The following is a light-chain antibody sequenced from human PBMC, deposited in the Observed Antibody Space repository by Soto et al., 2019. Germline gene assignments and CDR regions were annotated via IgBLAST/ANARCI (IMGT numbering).Light chain of an antibody. CDR2: GAS. Sequence: IVLTQSPASLSLSPGERATLSCRASQSVDSYLVWYQQKPGQAPRLLIFGASNRATGIPARFSGSGSGTDFTLTINSLEPEDFAVYYCQQYGSSGTFGQGTKVDIK. J-gene: IGKJ1*01. CDR3: QQYGSSGT. CDR1: QSVDSY. V-gene: IGKV3-11*01.